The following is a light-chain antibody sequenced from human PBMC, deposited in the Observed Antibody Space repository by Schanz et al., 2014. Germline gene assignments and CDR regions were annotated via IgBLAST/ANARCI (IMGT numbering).Light chain of an antibody. CDR1: QSVSSS. CDR3: QQRSNWPPT. CDR2: GAS. Sequence: EIVMTQSPATLSVSPGEGVTLSCRASQSVSSSLAWYQQKPGQAPRLLIYGASNRAAGIPDRFSGSGSGTDFTLTISRLEPEDFAVYYCQQRSNWPPTFGQGTKVEIK. V-gene: IGKV3D-20*02. J-gene: IGKJ1*01.